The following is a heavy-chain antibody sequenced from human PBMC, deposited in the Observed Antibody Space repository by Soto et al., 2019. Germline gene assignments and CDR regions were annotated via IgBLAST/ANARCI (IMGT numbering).Heavy chain of an antibody. Sequence: SETLSLTCAVSSGSIRSSNWCSWVRQSPGKGLEGIGEIFHNGNPYYNPSLNSRVTISVDTSKNQFSLNXRXXXAAXXXXXYCXXXXWGXDVXXQXTXXXVSS. D-gene: IGHD2-8*02. CDR2: IFHNGNP. J-gene: IGHJ6*02. V-gene: IGHV4-4*02. CDR3: XXXXWGXDV. CDR1: SGSIRSSNW.